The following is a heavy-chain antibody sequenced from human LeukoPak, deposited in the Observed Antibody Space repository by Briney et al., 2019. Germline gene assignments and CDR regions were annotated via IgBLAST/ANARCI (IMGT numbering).Heavy chain of an antibody. J-gene: IGHJ4*02. CDR1: GASVGDYS. Sequence: SETLSLTCTVSGASVGDYSWSWIRQAAGKGLEWLGRIYTSGNTIYNPSLQSRVTISVDVSKNQFSLRLISMTAADTGIYYCAVDNRDFWGQGTLVTVSS. D-gene: IGHD2/OR15-2a*01. CDR3: AVDNRDF. V-gene: IGHV4-4*07. CDR2: IYTSGNT.